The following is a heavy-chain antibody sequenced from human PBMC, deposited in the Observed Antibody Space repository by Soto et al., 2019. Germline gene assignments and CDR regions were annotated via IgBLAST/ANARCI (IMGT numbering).Heavy chain of an antibody. CDR3: ARNGEGNYYYYYGMDV. V-gene: IGHV1-18*01. Sequence: ASVQVSCKASGYTFTSYGISWVRQAPGQGLEWMGWISAYNGNTNYAQKLQGRVTMTTDTSTSTAYMELRSLRSDDTAVYYCARNGEGNYYYYYGMDVWGQGTTVTVSS. CDR2: ISAYNGNT. D-gene: IGHD4-17*01. CDR1: GYTFTSYG. J-gene: IGHJ6*02.